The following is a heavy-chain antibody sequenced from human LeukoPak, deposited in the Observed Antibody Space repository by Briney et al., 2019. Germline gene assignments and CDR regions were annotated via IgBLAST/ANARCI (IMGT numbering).Heavy chain of an antibody. Sequence: PSETLSLTCTVSGGSISSSSYYWGWIRQPPGKGLEWIGSIYYSGSTYYNPSLKSRVTISVDTSKNHFSLKLSSVTAADTAVYYCARKNRYYVWGSYRYGYWFDPWGQGTLVTVSS. CDR2: IYYSGST. J-gene: IGHJ5*02. V-gene: IGHV4-39*01. D-gene: IGHD3-16*02. CDR1: GGSISSSSYY. CDR3: ARKNRYYVWGSYRYGYWFDP.